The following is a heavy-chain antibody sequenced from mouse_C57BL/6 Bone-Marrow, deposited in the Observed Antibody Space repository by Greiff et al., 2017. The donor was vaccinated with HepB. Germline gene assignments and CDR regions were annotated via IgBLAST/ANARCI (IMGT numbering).Heavy chain of an antibody. D-gene: IGHD1-1*01. V-gene: IGHV5-2*01. J-gene: IGHJ1*03. CDR1: EYEFPSHD. CDR2: INSDGGST. Sequence: EVKVVESGGGLVQPGESLKLSCESNEYEFPSHDMSWVRKTPEKRLELVAAINSDGGSTYYPDTMERRFIISRDNTKKTLYLQMSSLRSEDTALYYCARRGYYYGSSPHWYFDVWGTGTTVTVSS. CDR3: ARRGYYYGSSPHWYFDV.